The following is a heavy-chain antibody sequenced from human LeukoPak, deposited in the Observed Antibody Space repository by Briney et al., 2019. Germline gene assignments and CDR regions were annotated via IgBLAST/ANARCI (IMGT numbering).Heavy chain of an antibody. Sequence: SGGSLRLSRAASGFTFISYWMSRGRQAPGKGLEWVANIKQDGSVKYYVDSVKGRFTISRDKAKNSLYLQINSLRAEDTAVYYCARERIHSSSYYCYDYMDVWGKGNTVTVSS. V-gene: IGHV3-7*01. CDR2: IKQDGSVK. CDR1: GFTFISYW. D-gene: IGHD5-18*01. CDR3: ARERIHSSSYYCYDYMDV. J-gene: IGHJ6*03.